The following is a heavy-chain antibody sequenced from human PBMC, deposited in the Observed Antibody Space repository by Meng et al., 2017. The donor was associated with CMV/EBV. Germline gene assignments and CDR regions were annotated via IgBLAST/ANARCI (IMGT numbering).Heavy chain of an antibody. CDR1: GYTFTSYG. CDR2: ISAYNGNT. V-gene: IGHV1-18*01. Sequence: ASVKVSCKASGYTFTSYGISWVRRAPGQGLEWMGWISAYNGNTNYAQKLQGRVTMTTDTSTSTAYMELRSLRSDDTAVYYCARQCEWGGGSCYGYYYYGMDVWGQGTTVTVSS. J-gene: IGHJ6*02. CDR3: ARQCEWGGGSCYGYYYYGMDV. D-gene: IGHD2-15*01.